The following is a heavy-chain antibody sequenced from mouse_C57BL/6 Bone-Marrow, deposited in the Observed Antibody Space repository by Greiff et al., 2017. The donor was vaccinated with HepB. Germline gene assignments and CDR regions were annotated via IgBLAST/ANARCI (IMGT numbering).Heavy chain of an antibody. V-gene: IGHV1-50*01. CDR2: IDPSASYT. CDR1: GSTFTSYW. J-gene: IGHJ3*01. D-gene: IGHD2-5*01. CDR3: ASGGYYSNYAWFAY. Sequence: VQLQQPGAELVKPGASVKLSCKASGSTFTSYWMQWVKQRPGQGLEWIGDIDPSASYTNYNQKFKGKATLTVATSSSTAYMQLSSLTSKYSADDYCASGGYYSNYAWFAYWGQGTLVTVSA.